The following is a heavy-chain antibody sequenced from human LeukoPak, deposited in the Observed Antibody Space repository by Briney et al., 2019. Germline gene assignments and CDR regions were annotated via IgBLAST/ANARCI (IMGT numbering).Heavy chain of an antibody. Sequence: ASVKASCKASGGSFDNYAFSWVRQAPGQGLEWMGGIIPMFGTPHYAEKFQGRATITADESTSTAYMELSSLRSEDTAVYYCANKRSEEAKQHHHGSGSYFNPWYYGMDVWGQGTKVSVSS. CDR2: IIPMFGTP. CDR3: ANKRSEEAKQHHHGSGSYFNPWYYGMDV. V-gene: IGHV1-69*13. CDR1: GGSFDNYA. J-gene: IGHJ6*02. D-gene: IGHD3-10*01.